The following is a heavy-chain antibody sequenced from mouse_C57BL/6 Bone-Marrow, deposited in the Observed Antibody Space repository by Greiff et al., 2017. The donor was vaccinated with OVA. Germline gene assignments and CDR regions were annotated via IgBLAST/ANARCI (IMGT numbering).Heavy chain of an antibody. D-gene: IGHD2-14*01. J-gene: IGHJ2*01. CDR1: GFTFTDYY. V-gene: IGHV7-3*01. Sequence: VKLQESGGGLVQPGGSLSLSCAASGFTFTDYYMSWVRQPPGKALEWLGFIRNKANGYTTEYSASVKGRFTISKDNSQSSLYLQMNSLRAVYSATYYCARWPLGYDYFDYWGQGTTLTVSS. CDR2: IRNKANGYTT. CDR3: ARWPLGYDYFDY.